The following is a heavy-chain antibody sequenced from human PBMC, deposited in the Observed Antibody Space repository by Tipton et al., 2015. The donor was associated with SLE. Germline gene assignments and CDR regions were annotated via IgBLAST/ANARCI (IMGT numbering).Heavy chain of an antibody. CDR3: ARGTVTADSWSGSLLGSFDI. J-gene: IGHJ3*02. D-gene: IGHD3-3*01. CDR1: GYTFSTYA. Sequence: QLVQSGAEVKKPGASVKVSCKASGYTFSTYAIHWVRQDSGQRLEWMGWINAGKGNTKYSQKFQGRVTITRDTSATTAYMELSSLRSEDSAVYYCARGTVTADSWSGSLLGSFDIWGQGTRVTVSS. CDR2: INAGKGNT. V-gene: IGHV1-3*01.